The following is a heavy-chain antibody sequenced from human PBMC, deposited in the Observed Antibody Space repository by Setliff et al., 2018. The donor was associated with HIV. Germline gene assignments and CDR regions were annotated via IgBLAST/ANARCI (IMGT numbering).Heavy chain of an antibody. V-gene: IGHV4-59*08. CDR2: IYYTGNT. J-gene: IGHJ6*03. D-gene: IGHD2-15*01. CDR1: GGSINNYY. CDR3: ARRSGASYYSEFYYYMDV. Sequence: LSLTCSVSGGSINNYYWSWIRLTPGKGLQWIGCIYYTGNTDYNPSLKSRVTMSVDTSNNQFSLKLTSVTAADSAVYYCARRSGASYYSEFYYYMDVWGKGTTVTVSS.